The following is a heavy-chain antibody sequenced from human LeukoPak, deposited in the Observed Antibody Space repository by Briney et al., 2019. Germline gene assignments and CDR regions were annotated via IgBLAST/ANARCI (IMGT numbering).Heavy chain of an antibody. CDR1: GYSFTSYW. CDR2: IDPSDSYT. D-gene: IGHD3-9*01. CDR3: ANYYDILTGYYN. V-gene: IGHV5-10-1*01. Sequence: GESLKISCKGSGYSFTSYWISWVRQMPGKGLEWMGRIDPSDSYTNYSPSFQGHVTISADKSISTAYLQWSSLKASDTAMCYCANYYDILTGYYNWGQGTLVTVSS. J-gene: IGHJ4*02.